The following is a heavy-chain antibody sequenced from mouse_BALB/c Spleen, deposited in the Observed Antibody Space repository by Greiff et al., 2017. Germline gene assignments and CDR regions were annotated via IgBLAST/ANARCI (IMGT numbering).Heavy chain of an antibody. CDR2: INSNGGST. CDR1: GFTFSSYG. V-gene: IGHV5-6-3*01. Sequence: EVQVVESGGGLVQPGGSLKLSCAASGFTFSSYGMSWVRQTPDKRLELVATINSNGGSTYYPDSVKGRFTISRDNAKNTLYLQMSSLKSEDTAMYYCARSGEVYAMDYWGQGTSVTVSS. J-gene: IGHJ4*01. CDR3: ARSGEVYAMDY.